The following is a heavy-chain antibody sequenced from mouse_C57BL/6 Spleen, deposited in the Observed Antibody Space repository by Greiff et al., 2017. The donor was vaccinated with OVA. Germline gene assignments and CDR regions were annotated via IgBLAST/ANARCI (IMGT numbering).Heavy chain of an antibody. CDR1: GYSITSGYY. D-gene: IGHD1-1*01. V-gene: IGHV3-6*01. CDR2: ISYDGSN. Sequence: EVQLVESGPGLVKPSQSLSLTCSVTGYSITSGYYWNWIRQFPGNKLEWMGYISYDGSNNYNPSLKNRISITRDTSKNQFFLKLNSVTTEDTATYYCARDGLYYGSEAYWGQGTLVTVSA. J-gene: IGHJ3*01. CDR3: ARDGLYYGSEAY.